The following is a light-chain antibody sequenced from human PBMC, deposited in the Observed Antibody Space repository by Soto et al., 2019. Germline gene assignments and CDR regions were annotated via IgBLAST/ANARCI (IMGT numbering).Light chain of an antibody. CDR2: EVR. Sequence: QSVLTQPASVSGSRGQSITISCTGTSSDVGGYDCVCWYEHGPGKAPKLMIYEVRYRPPGVSNSFSGSKSGNTASLTISGLQAEDEGDYYCSSYTSRNTLDYVFGTGTKVTVL. CDR3: SSYTSRNTLDYV. J-gene: IGLJ1*01. V-gene: IGLV2-14*01. CDR1: SSDVGGYDC.